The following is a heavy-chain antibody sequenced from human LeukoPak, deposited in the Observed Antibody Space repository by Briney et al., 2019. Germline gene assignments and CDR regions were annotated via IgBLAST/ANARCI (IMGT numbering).Heavy chain of an antibody. CDR2: FDPEDGET. J-gene: IGHJ4*03. CDR1: GYTLTELS. V-gene: IGHV1-24*01. CDR3: ATVAGVVIVSYFDY. Sequence: GASVKVSCKVSGYTLTELSMHWVRQAPGKGLEWMGGFDPEDGETIYAQKSQGRVTMTEDTSTDTAYMELSSLRSEDTAVYYCATVAGVVIVSYFDYWGQGTLVTVSS. D-gene: IGHD3-3*01.